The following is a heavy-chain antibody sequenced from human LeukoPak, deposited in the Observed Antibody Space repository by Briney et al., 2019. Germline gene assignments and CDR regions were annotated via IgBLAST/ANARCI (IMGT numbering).Heavy chain of an antibody. D-gene: IGHD1-26*01. CDR2: ISWNSGSI. CDR1: GFTFDDYA. Sequence: GGSLRLSCAASGFTFDDYAMHWVRQAPGKGLEWVSGISWNSGSIGYADSVKGRFTISRDNAKNSLYLQMNSLRAEDTAVYYCAKDRRWELLDYWGQGTLVTVSS. J-gene: IGHJ4*02. V-gene: IGHV3-9*01. CDR3: AKDRRWELLDY.